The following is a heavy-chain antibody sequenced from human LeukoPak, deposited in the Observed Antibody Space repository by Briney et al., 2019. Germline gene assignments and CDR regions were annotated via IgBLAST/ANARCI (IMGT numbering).Heavy chain of an antibody. J-gene: IGHJ4*02. V-gene: IGHV4-59*01. CDR2: IHYSGST. D-gene: IGHD6-6*01. CDR1: GGSISTYY. CDR3: ARGTHSSSPIPLDY. Sequence: SETLSLTCTVSGGSISTYYWSWIRQTPGKGLEWIGYIHYSGSTNYNPSLNSRVTITVDTSKNQFSLKVNSVTAADTAVYYCARGTHSSSPIPLDYWGQGTLVTVSS.